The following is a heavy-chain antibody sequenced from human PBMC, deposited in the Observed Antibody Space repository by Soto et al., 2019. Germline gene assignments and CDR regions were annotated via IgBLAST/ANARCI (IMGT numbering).Heavy chain of an antibody. CDR1: GGSISSSSYY. Sequence: QLQLQESGPGLVKPSETLSLTCTVSGGSISSSSYYWGWIRQPPGKGLEWIGSIYYSGSTYYNPSLKSRVTISVDTSKNQFSLKLSSVTAADTAVYYCARHSWPHSSGRNWFDPWGQGTLVTVSS. CDR3: ARHSWPHSSGRNWFDP. V-gene: IGHV4-39*01. CDR2: IYYSGST. J-gene: IGHJ5*02. D-gene: IGHD3-22*01.